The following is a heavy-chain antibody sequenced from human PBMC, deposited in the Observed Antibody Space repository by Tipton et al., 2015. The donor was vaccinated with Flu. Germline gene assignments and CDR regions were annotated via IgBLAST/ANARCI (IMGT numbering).Heavy chain of an antibody. CDR2: ITHSGDT. Sequence: TLSLTCAVYGGSFSGYYRSWIRQAPGKGLEWVGEITHSGDTNYNPSLKSRVIISVDMSKNHFSLKLSSVTAADTAVYYCARAQHYDSNAYYYYYMDVWDKGATVTVSS. J-gene: IGHJ6*03. D-gene: IGHD3-22*01. V-gene: IGHV4-34*01. CDR3: ARAQHYDSNAYYYYYMDV. CDR1: GGSFSGYY.